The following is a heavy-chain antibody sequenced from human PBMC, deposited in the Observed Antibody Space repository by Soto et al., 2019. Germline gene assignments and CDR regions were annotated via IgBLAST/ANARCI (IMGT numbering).Heavy chain of an antibody. V-gene: IGHV3-23*01. D-gene: IGHD6-13*01. CDR2: ISGSGGST. Sequence: GALRLSCAASGFTFSSYAMSWVRQAPGKGLEWVSAISGSGGSTYYADSVKGRFTISRDNSKNTLYLQMNSLRAEDTAVYYCAKDPGIAAAGSFYYYYYGMDVWGQGTTVTVSS. CDR3: AKDPGIAAAGSFYYYYYGMDV. CDR1: GFTFSSYA. J-gene: IGHJ6*02.